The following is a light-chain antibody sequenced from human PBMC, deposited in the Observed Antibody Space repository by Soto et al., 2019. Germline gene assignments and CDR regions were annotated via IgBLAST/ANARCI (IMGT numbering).Light chain of an antibody. Sequence: EIVLTQSPGTLSLSPGKRGTLSCRASQSVSSSNVAWYQQKSGQAPRLLIYGASSRATGIPDRFSGGGSGTDFTLTISRLEPEDFAVYYCQQYGSSFGQGTRLEIK. CDR2: GAS. V-gene: IGKV3-20*01. J-gene: IGKJ5*01. CDR1: QSVSSSN. CDR3: QQYGSS.